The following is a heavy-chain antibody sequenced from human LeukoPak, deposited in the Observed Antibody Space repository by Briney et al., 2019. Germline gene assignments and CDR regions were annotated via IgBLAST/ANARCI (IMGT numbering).Heavy chain of an antibody. CDR1: GGTFSSYA. CDR3: ASGVEYQLLQGNWFDP. CDR2: IIPIFGTA. D-gene: IGHD2-2*01. V-gene: IGHV1-69*13. J-gene: IGHJ5*02. Sequence: SVKVSCKASGGTFSSYAISWVRQAPGQGLEWMGGIIPIFGTANYAQKFQGRVTITADESTSTAYMELGSLRSEDTAVYYCASGVEYQLLQGNWFDPWGQGTLVTVSS.